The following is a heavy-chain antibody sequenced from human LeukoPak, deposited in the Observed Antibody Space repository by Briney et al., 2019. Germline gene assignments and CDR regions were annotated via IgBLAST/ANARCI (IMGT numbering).Heavy chain of an antibody. J-gene: IGHJ4*02. CDR3: ARHMMVRGARTYYFDY. V-gene: IGHV4-39*01. CDR2: INHSGST. Sequence: PSETLSLTCTVSGGSISSSSYYWSRIRQPPGKGLEWIGEINHSGSTNYNPSLKSRVTISVDTSKNQFSLKLSSVTAADTAVYYCARHMMVRGARTYYFDYWGQGTLVTVSS. CDR1: GGSISSSSYY. D-gene: IGHD3-10*01.